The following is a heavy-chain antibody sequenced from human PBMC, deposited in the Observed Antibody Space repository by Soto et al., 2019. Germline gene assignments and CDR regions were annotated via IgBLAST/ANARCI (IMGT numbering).Heavy chain of an antibody. CDR3: ARDLGSGYYDYYYYYGMDV. D-gene: IGHD3-3*01. CDR1: GFTFSSYA. V-gene: IGHV3-30-3*01. J-gene: IGHJ6*02. Sequence: GSLRLSCAASGFTFSSYAMHWVRQAPGKGLEWVAVISYGGSNKYYADSVKGRFTISRDNSKNTLYLQMNSLRAEDTAVYYCARDLGSGYYDYYYYYGMDVWGQGTTVTVSS. CDR2: ISYGGSNK.